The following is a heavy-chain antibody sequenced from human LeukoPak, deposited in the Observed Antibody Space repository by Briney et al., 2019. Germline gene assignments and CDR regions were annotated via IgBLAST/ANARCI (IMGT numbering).Heavy chain of an antibody. J-gene: IGHJ3*02. Sequence: GGSLRLSCAASGFTFSSYGMNWVRQAPGKGLEWVSAISSSSSYKFNADSVKGRFTISRDNARNLLYLQMNSLRAEDTAVYYCVRDNRDAFDIWGQGTMVTVSS. CDR3: VRDNRDAFDI. CDR2: ISSSSSYK. V-gene: IGHV3-21*01. CDR1: GFTFSSYG.